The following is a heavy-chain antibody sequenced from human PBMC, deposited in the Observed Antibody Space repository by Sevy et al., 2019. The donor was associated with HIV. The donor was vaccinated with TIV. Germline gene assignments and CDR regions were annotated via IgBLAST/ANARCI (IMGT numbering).Heavy chain of an antibody. CDR2: ISGSGSNT. J-gene: IGHJ4*02. CDR1: GFSFCTYA. V-gene: IGHV3-23*01. CDR3: AKEGPECSFDSRGHFPS. D-gene: IGHD3-22*01. Sequence: GGSLRLSCAASGFSFCTYAMTWVRQAPGKGLEWVSAISGSGSNTYNADSVKGRFTISRDNSKNTLYLQLNSLRAEDAAVYYCAKEGPECSFDSRGHFPSWGQGTLVTVSS.